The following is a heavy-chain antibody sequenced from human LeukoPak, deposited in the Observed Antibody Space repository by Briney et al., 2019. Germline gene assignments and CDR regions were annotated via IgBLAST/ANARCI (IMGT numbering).Heavy chain of an antibody. V-gene: IGHV3-74*03. Sequence: GGSLRLSCVASGFTFSDHWMHWVRQVPGKGLMAVSRITPDGNAAAYADSVKGRFTISRDNAKNTLYLEMNSLTAEDTALYHCTRSGYSNGYDYWGQGTLVTVSS. D-gene: IGHD2-15*01. J-gene: IGHJ4*02. CDR2: ITPDGNAA. CDR3: TRSGYSNGYDY. CDR1: GFTFSDHW.